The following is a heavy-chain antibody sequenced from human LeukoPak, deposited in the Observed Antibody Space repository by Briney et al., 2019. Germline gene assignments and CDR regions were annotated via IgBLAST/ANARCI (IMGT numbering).Heavy chain of an antibody. CDR3: ARRYYDSSVHY. Sequence: KPSETLSLTCAVYGGSFSGYYWSWIRQPPGKGLEWIREINHSGSTNYNPSLKSRVTISVDTSMNQFSLKLSSVTAADTAVYYCARRYYDSSVHYWGQGTLVTVSS. D-gene: IGHD3-22*01. V-gene: IGHV4-34*01. CDR1: GGSFSGYY. J-gene: IGHJ4*02. CDR2: INHSGST.